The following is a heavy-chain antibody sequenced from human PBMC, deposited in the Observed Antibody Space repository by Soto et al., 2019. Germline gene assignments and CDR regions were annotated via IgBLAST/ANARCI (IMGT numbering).Heavy chain of an antibody. CDR1: GASISSGGNY. J-gene: IGHJ3*02. V-gene: IGHV4-31*03. Sequence: SETLSLTCTVSGASISSGGNYWSWIRQHPGKGPEWIGYIYYSGITYYNPSLKSRVTISADTSKNHFSLRLTSMTVADTAVYYCARESGHSFDIWGQGTRVTVS. CDR3: ARESGHSFDI. D-gene: IGHD2-21*02. CDR2: IYYSGIT.